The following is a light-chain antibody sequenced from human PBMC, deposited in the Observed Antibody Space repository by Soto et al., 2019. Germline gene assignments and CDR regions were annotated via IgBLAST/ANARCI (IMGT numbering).Light chain of an antibody. CDR2: DAS. Sequence: ESVLTQSPGTLSLSPGERATLSCTASQSLSGSQLAWYQQKPGQAPRLLIHDASSRATGISDRFTGSGSGTDLTLSITTLEPEDFAVYYCQQYGSSPRTFGLGTKVEIK. J-gene: IGKJ1*01. CDR1: QSLSGSQ. V-gene: IGKV3-20*01. CDR3: QQYGSSPRT.